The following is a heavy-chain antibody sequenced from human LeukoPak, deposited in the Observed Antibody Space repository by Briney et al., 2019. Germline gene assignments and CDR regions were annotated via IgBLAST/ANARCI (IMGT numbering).Heavy chain of an antibody. CDR2: IYPSDSET. V-gene: IGHV5-51*01. CDR3: ARQVAVAAWEY. Sequence: PGESLKISCEGSGYSFISYWIGWVRLMPGIGLEWMGIIYPSDSETRYSLSFQGQVTISADKSTSTAYLQWSSLKASDTAMYYCARQVAVAAWEYWGQGTLVTVSS. CDR1: GYSFISYW. J-gene: IGHJ4*02. D-gene: IGHD6-19*01.